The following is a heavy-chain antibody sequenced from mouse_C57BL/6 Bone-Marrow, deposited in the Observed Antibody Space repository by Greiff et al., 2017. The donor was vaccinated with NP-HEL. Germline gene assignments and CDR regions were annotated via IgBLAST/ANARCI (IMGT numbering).Heavy chain of an antibody. CDR3: TEYYASSYDWYFDV. CDR1: GFTFSNYW. CDR2: IRLKSDNYAT. D-gene: IGHD1-1*01. Sequence: EVKLMESGGGLVQPGGSMKLSCVASGFTFSNYWMNWVRQSPEKGLEWVAQIRLKSDNYATHYAESVKGRFTISRDDSKSSVYLQMNNLRAVDTVIYYCTEYYASSYDWYFDVWGTGTTVTVSS. J-gene: IGHJ1*03. V-gene: IGHV6-3*01.